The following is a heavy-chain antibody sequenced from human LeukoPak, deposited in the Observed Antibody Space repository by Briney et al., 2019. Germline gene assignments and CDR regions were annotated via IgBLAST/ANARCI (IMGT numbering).Heavy chain of an antibody. Sequence: GGSLRLSCKASEFTFRNYNMNWFRQAPGKGLEWISYISSDSKSIYYADSVKGRFTISRDNAKNSLYLQMNSLRAEDTAVYYCARVLSGSYLGGDWFDPWGQGTLVTVSS. CDR3: ARVLSGSYLGGDWFDP. V-gene: IGHV3-48*04. CDR2: ISSDSKSI. D-gene: IGHD1-26*01. CDR1: EFTFRNYN. J-gene: IGHJ5*02.